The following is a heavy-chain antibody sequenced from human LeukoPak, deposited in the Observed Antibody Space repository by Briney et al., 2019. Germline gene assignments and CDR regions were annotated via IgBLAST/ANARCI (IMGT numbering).Heavy chain of an antibody. CDR3: ARAGAAAVDFPRFDY. D-gene: IGHD6-13*01. J-gene: IGHJ4*02. CDR2: IYYSGST. V-gene: IGHV4-39*07. Sequence: SETLSLTCTVSGGSISSSSYYWGWIRQPPGKGLEWIGSIYYSGSTYYNPSLKSRVTISVDTSKNQFSLKLSSVTAADTAVYYCARAGAAAVDFPRFDYWGQGTLVTVSS. CDR1: GGSISSSSYY.